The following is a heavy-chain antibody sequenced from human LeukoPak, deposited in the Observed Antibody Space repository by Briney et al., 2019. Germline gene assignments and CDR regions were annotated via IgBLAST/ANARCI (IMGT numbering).Heavy chain of an antibody. Sequence: GGSLRLSCAASGFTFSTSTVNWVRQAPGKGLEWVSSISSSSSTKYYADSVKGRFTISRDNSKNSLYLQMNSRGDEDTAVYYCASGTYKHYYFDYWGQGARATVS. CDR3: ASGTYKHYYFDY. V-gene: IGHV3-48*02. D-gene: IGHD1-14*01. CDR1: GFTFSTST. CDR2: ISSSSSTK. J-gene: IGHJ4*02.